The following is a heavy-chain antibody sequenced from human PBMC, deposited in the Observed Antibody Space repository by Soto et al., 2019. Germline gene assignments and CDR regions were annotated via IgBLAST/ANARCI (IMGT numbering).Heavy chain of an antibody. CDR1: GFTFSTYS. Sequence: EVQLVESGGGLVKPGGSLRLSCAASGFTFSTYSMNWVRQAPGKGLEWISSISSSGGSASYSESVKGRFTISRDNAKNSLYLQMDSLRAEDTAVYYCARGSSINTTVDYWGQGTLVTVSS. J-gene: IGHJ4*02. CDR2: ISSSGGSA. CDR3: ARGSSINTTVDY. V-gene: IGHV3-21*01. D-gene: IGHD2-2*01.